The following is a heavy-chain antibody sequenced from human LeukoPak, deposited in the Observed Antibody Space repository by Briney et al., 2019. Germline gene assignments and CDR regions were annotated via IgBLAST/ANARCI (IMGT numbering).Heavy chain of an antibody. Sequence: PGGSLRLSCAASGFTFSSYGMHWVRQAPGKGLEWVAVISYDGSNKYYADSVKGRFTISRDNSKNTLYLQMNSLRAEDTAVYYCGYDFWSGRSYYYGMDVWGQGTTVTVSS. CDR2: ISYDGSNK. CDR1: GFTFSSYG. V-gene: IGHV3-30*18. D-gene: IGHD3-3*01. CDR3: GYDFWSGRSYYYGMDV. J-gene: IGHJ6*02.